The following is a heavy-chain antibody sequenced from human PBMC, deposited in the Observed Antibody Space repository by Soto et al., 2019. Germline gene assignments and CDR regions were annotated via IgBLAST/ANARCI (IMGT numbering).Heavy chain of an antibody. D-gene: IGHD3-16*02. CDR3: AKSRVFIGAIVTLLDS. Sequence: EVQLLESGGGLVQPGGSLTLSCATSGFTFSSYAMVWVRQAAEKGLEWVASISNNGDTAYYADSVKGRFTISRGNSENXLYLQMNGLRADATALYFCAKSRVFIGAIVTLLDSWGQGTQVTVSS. J-gene: IGHJ4*02. V-gene: IGHV3-23*01. CDR2: ISNNGDTA. CDR1: GFTFSSYA.